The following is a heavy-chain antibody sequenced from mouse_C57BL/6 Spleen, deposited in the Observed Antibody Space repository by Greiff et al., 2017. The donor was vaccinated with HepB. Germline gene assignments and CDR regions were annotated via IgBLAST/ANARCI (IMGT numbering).Heavy chain of an antibody. J-gene: IGHJ4*01. V-gene: IGHV1-80*01. Sequence: VQLQQSGAELVKPGASVKISCKASGYAFSSYWMNWVKQRPGKGLEWIGQIYPGDGDTNYNGTFKGKATLTADTSSRTAYMQLSSLTSEDSAVYFCARSSDYGSSYGAMDYWGQGTAVTVSS. CDR2: IYPGDGDT. CDR3: ARSSDYGSSYGAMDY. CDR1: GYAFSSYW. D-gene: IGHD1-1*01.